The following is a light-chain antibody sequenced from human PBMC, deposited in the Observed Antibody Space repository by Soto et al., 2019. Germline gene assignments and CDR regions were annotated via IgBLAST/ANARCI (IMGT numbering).Light chain of an antibody. J-gene: IGLJ1*01. CDR2: DTS. V-gene: IGLV7-46*01. Sequence: QAVVTQEPSLTVSPGGTVTLTCGSSTGAVTSGHYPYWFQQKPGQAPRTLIYDTSNKHSWTPARFSGSLLGGKGALTLSGGPAEGEAEYYCLLSYCGARVFGTGTKLTVL. CDR1: TGAVTSGHY. CDR3: LLSYCGARV.